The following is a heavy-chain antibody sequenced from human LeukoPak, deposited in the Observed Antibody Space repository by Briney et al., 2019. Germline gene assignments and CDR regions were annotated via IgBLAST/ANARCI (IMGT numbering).Heavy chain of an antibody. CDR1: GYTFTGYY. V-gene: IGHV1-2*02. Sequence: ASVKVSCKASGYTFTGYYMHWVRQAPGQGLEGMGWINPNSGGTNYAQKFQGRVTMTRDTSISTAYMELSRLRSDDTAVYYCARQNAMYDAFDIWGQGTMVTVSS. CDR3: ARQNAMYDAFDI. D-gene: IGHD2-2*01. J-gene: IGHJ3*02. CDR2: INPNSGGT.